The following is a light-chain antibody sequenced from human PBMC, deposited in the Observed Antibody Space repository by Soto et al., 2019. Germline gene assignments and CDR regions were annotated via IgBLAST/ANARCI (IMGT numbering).Light chain of an antibody. J-gene: IGKJ1*01. Sequence: EIVLTQSPGTLSLSPGERATLSCRASQSVSNTNLAWYQQKPGQAPRLLIYGASSRATGIPDRFSGSGSVPDFTLTISRLEPEDFAVYYCQQDGSAPRTFGQGTKVEIK. CDR2: GAS. V-gene: IGKV3-20*01. CDR1: QSVSNTN. CDR3: QQDGSAPRT.